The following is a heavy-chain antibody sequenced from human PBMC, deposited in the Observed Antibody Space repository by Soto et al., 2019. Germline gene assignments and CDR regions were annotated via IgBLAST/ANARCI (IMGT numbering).Heavy chain of an antibody. CDR2: IYYSGST. V-gene: IGHV4-4*02. CDR3: ARSDGRY. CDR1: GGSISSSNW. Sequence: PSETLSLTCAVSGGSISSSNWWSWVRQPPGKGLEWIGYIYYSGSTNYNPSLKSRVTISVDTSKNQFSLKLSSVTAAGTAVYYCARSDGRYWGQGTLVTVSS. J-gene: IGHJ4*02.